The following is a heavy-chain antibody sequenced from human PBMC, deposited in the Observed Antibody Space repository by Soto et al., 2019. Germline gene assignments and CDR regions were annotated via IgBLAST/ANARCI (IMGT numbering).Heavy chain of an antibody. J-gene: IGHJ4*02. CDR2: INHSGST. D-gene: IGHD3-10*01. CDR3: ASMVRGVIINYFDY. V-gene: IGHV4-34*01. Sequence: SETLSLTCAVYGGSFSGYYWTWIRQPPGTGLEWIGEINHSGSTNYNPSLKSRVTISVDTSKNQFSLKLTSVTAADTAVYYCASMVRGVIINYFDYWGQGTLVTVSS. CDR1: GGSFSGYY.